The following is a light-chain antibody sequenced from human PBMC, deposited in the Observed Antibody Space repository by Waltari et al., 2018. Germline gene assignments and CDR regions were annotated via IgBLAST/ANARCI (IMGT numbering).Light chain of an antibody. CDR2: GAS. CDR1: LTVLSSSNNKNY. CDR3: QQYYGSPLT. V-gene: IGKV4-1*01. J-gene: IGKJ4*01. Sequence: DIVITQSPDSLAVSLGERATINCKSSLTVLSSSNNKNYLAWFQPKPGQPLKWLLYGASTRESGVPDRCSGSGSGTDFTLTSSSLQADDVAVYYCQQYYGSPLTFGGGTKVEIK.